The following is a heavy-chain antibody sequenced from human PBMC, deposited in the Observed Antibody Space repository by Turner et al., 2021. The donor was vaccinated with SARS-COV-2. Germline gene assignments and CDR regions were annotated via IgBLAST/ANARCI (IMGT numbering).Heavy chain of an antibody. J-gene: IGHJ4*02. V-gene: IGHV3-30*18. CDR1: GFTFSNYG. Sequence: QVQLVESGGGVVQPGRSLTLPCAASGFTFSNYGVHWVRQAPGKGLEWVAVISYDGSNKYYADSVKGRFTISRDNSKNTLYLQMNSLRAEDTAVYYCAKSGGMYCSGGNCYSSYFDYWGQGTLVTVSS. D-gene: IGHD2-15*01. CDR2: ISYDGSNK. CDR3: AKSGGMYCSGGNCYSSYFDY.